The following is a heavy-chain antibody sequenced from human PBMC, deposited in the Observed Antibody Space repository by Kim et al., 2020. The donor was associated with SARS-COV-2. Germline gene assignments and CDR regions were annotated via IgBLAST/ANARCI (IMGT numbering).Heavy chain of an antibody. D-gene: IGHD6-13*01. Sequence: SETLSLTCTVSGGSISSGGYYWSWIRQHPGKGLEWIGYIYYSGSTYYNPSLKSRVTISVDTSKNQFSLKLSSVTAADTAVYYCARGYGYSSTWARYYFDYWGQGTLVTVSS. V-gene: IGHV4-31*03. CDR1: GGSISSGGYY. J-gene: IGHJ4*02. CDR3: ARGYGYSSTWARYYFDY. CDR2: IYYSGST.